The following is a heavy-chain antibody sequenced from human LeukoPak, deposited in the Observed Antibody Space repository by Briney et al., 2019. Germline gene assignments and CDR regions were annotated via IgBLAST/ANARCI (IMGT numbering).Heavy chain of an antibody. V-gene: IGHV4-34*01. CDR3: ARGLRGLWSFYTTLYYFDY. CDR2: INHSGST. J-gene: IGHJ4*02. CDR1: GGSFSGYY. Sequence: SETLSLTCAVYGGSFSGYYWSWIHQPPGKGLEWIGEINHSGSTNYNPSLKSRVTISVDTSKNQFSLKLSSVTAADTAVYYCARGLRGLWSFYTTLYYFDYWGQGTLVTVSS. D-gene: IGHD5-18*01.